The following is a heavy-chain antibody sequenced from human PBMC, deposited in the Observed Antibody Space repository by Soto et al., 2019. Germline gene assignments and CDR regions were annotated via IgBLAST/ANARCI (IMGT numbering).Heavy chain of an antibody. CDR3: ARLAYCGGDCYPTMYYCYGMDA. CDR2: IGIGSSTK. CDR1: GFTFRNYG. Sequence: GGSLRLSCAASGFTFRNYGMNWVRQAPGKGLEWVSYIGIGSSTKYYADSVKGRFTISRDNAKNSLYLQMNSLRAEDTAVYYCARLAYCGGDCYPTMYYCYGMDAWGDGTTVTVSS. D-gene: IGHD2-21*02. J-gene: IGHJ6*04. V-gene: IGHV3-48*01.